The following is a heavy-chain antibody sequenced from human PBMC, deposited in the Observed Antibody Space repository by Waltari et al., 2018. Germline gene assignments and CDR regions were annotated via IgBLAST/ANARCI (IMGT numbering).Heavy chain of an antibody. CDR2: IIPMFGIP. CDR1: GGSFGGYG. Sequence: VQLVQSGGEVKTPGSSVKVSCKASGGSFGGYGVSWVRQAPGQGLEWMGVIIPMFGIPDFSQKFQDRLTITADESTNTVYMELSSLTSEDTVIYYCARHELGISQYYYNMYVWGQGTTVTISS. D-gene: IGHD7-27*01. CDR3: ARHELGISQYYYNMYV. V-gene: IGHV1-69*12. J-gene: IGHJ6*03.